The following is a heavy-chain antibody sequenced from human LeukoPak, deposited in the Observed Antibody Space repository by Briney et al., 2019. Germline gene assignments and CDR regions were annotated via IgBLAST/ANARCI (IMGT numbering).Heavy chain of an antibody. CDR1: GGSISSYY. V-gene: IGHV4-59*08. Sequence: SETLSLTCTVSGGSISSYYWSWIRQPPGKGLEWIGYIYYSGSTNYNPSLKSRVTISVDTSKNQFSLKLSSVTAAGTAVYYCARGVRAAAINDYWGQGTLVTVSS. CDR2: IYYSGST. J-gene: IGHJ4*02. CDR3: ARGVRAAAINDY. D-gene: IGHD2-2*02.